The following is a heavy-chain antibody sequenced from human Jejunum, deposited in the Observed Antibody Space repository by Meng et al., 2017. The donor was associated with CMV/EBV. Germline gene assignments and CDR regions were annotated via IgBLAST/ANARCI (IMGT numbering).Heavy chain of an antibody. CDR1: SLSTSGLR. CDR3: VRSGGSTWYEENNWFDP. V-gene: IGHV2-5*02. J-gene: IGHJ5*02. Sequence: SLSTSGLRVGWIRQPPGKALEWLALVYWDDDKRYNPSLKTRLTITRDTSKNQVVLIMTNMDPVDTGTYYCVRSGGSTWYEENNWFDPWGQGTLVTVSS. CDR2: VYWDDDK. D-gene: IGHD6-13*01.